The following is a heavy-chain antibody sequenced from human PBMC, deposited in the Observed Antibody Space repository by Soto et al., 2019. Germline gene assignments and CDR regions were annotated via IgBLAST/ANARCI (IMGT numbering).Heavy chain of an antibody. V-gene: IGHV3-48*02. CDR2: IGSGSDTI. Sequence: EVQLVESGGGLVQPGGSLRLSCAASGFTFSDYGVNWVRQAPGKGLEWISYIGSGSDTIYYADSVKGRFTISRDDAKNSLFLQMTSLRDEDTAVYYCARVSTTWEDDYWGQGTLVTVSS. D-gene: IGHD5-12*01. CDR1: GFTFSDYG. CDR3: ARVSTTWEDDY. J-gene: IGHJ4*02.